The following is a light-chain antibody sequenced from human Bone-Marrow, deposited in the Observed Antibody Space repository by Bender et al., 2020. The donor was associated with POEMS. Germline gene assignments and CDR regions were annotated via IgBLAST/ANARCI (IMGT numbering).Light chain of an antibody. Sequence: QSVLTQPPSASGSLGQSITISCTGASSDIGTYQLVSWYQQHPGKAPKLLIYEVTKRPSGVSNRFSGSKSGNTASLTISGLQAEDEADYFCCSYSANSHVIFGGGTQLSVL. CDR3: CSYSANSHVI. J-gene: IGLJ2*01. CDR1: SSDIGTYQL. CDR2: EVT. V-gene: IGLV2-23*02.